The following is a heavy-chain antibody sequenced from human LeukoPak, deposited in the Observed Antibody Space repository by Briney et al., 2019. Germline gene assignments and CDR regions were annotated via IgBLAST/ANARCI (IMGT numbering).Heavy chain of an antibody. V-gene: IGHV1-8*01. CDR1: GYTFTSYD. CDR2: MNPNSGNT. Sequence: GASVKVSCMASGYTFTSYDINWVRQATGQGLEWMGWMNPNSGNTGYAQKFQGRVTMTRNTSISTAYMELSSLRSEDTAVYYCARVAYCSSTSCYHFDYWGQGTLVTVSS. CDR3: ARVAYCSSTSCYHFDY. D-gene: IGHD2-2*01. J-gene: IGHJ4*02.